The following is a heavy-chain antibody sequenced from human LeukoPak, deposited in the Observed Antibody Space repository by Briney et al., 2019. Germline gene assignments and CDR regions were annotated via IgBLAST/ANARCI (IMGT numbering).Heavy chain of an antibody. Sequence: SETLSLTCAVSGGSITGYYWSWIRQPPGKGLEWIGYIYYSGSTNYDPSLKSRVTMSVDTPKNQFSLKLSSVTAADTAVYYCARLTGEQLATVNNRYHYIAVWGKGTAVTVSS. D-gene: IGHD6-6*01. V-gene: IGHV4-59*08. CDR2: IYYSGST. J-gene: IGHJ6*03. CDR3: ARLTGEQLATVNNRYHYIAV. CDR1: GGSITGYY.